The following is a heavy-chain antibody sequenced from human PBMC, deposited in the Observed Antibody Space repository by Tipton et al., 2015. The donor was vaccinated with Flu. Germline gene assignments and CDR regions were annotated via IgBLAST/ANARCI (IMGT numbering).Heavy chain of an antibody. J-gene: IGHJ3*02. CDR3: ALDGRFSTAFDI. CDR1: GGSISSYY. V-gene: IGHV4-4*07. D-gene: IGHD3-3*01. CDR2: IYTSGST. Sequence: TLSLTCTVSGGSISSYYWSWIRQPAGKGLEWIGRIYTSGSTNYNPSLKSRVTMSVDTSKNQFSLKLSSVTAADTAVYYCALDGRFSTAFDIWGQGTMVTVSS.